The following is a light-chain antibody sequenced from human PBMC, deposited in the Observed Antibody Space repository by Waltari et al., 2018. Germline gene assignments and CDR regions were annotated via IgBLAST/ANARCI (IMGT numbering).Light chain of an antibody. Sequence: IQMTQSPSTLSASVGERVTIICRASQSISNWLAWYQQKPGKAPKLLMYDTSRLESGVPSRFSGSGAGTEFTLTISSLQPEDSATYYCQQYKDYSPYTFGQGTKVEIK. CDR3: QQYKDYSPYT. J-gene: IGKJ2*01. CDR1: QSISNW. CDR2: DTS. V-gene: IGKV1-5*02.